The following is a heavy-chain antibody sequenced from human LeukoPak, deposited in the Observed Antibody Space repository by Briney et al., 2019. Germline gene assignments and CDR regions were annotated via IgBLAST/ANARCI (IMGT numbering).Heavy chain of an antibody. CDR3: ARSTPFDP. V-gene: IGHV4-34*01. J-gene: IGHJ5*02. Sequence: GSLRLSCAASGFTFSSYSMNWVRQPPGKGLEWIGEIDHSGSTNYNPSLKSRVTISVDTSKNQFSLKLSSVTAADTAVYYCARSTPFDPWGQGTLVTVSS. CDR2: IDHSGST. CDR1: GFTFSSYS. D-gene: IGHD2-2*01.